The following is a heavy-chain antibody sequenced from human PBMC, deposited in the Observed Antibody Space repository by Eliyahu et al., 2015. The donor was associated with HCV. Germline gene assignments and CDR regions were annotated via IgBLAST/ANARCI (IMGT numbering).Heavy chain of an antibody. CDR3: ARLPYYDSSGDR. Sequence: QVQLQESGPGLVKPSETLSLTCTVSGGSVSSGSYYWSWIRQPPGKGLEWIGYIYYSGSTNYNPSLKSRVTISVDTSKNQFSLKLSSVTAADTAVYYCARLPYYDSSGDRWGQGTLLTVSS. CDR2: IYYSGST. J-gene: IGHJ4*02. D-gene: IGHD3-22*01. CDR1: GGSVSSGSYY. V-gene: IGHV4-61*01.